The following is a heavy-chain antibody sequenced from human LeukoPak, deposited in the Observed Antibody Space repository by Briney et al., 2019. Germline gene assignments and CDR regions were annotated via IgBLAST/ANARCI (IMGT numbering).Heavy chain of an antibody. CDR1: GYTFTNYG. D-gene: IGHD5-18*01. CDR3: ARAKVIVPDY. CDR2: INPNSGGT. Sequence: ASVKVSCKASGYTFTNYGINWVRQAPGQGLEWMGWINPNSGGTSYAQKFQGRVTMTRDTSISTAYMELSRLRSDDTAVYYCARAKVIVPDYWGQGTLVTVSS. V-gene: IGHV1-2*02. J-gene: IGHJ4*02.